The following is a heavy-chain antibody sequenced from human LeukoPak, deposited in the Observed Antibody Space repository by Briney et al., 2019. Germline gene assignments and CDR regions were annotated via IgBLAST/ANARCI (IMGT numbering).Heavy chain of an antibody. V-gene: IGHV1-2*02. CDR1: GYTFTGYY. D-gene: IGHD1-26*01. J-gene: IGHJ4*02. Sequence: ASVKVSCKASGYTFTGYYMHWVRQAPGQGLEWMGWINPNSGGTNYAQKFQGRVTMTTDTSTSTAYMELRSLRSDDTAIYYCARAGLTWWDLPDSWGQGTLVTVSS. CDR3: ARAGLTWWDLPDS. CDR2: INPNSGGT.